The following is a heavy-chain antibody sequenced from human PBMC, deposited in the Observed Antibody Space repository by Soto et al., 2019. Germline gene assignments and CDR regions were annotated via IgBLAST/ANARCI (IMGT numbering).Heavy chain of an antibody. Sequence: SETLSLTCTVSDDFISSYYWNWIRQPAGKGLEWIGRVSTNGATNYNPSLESRVTMSVDTSKNQFSLKLTSVTAADTAVYFCARADYEILAGSYAMDVWGQGTTVTVSS. CDR1: DDFISSYY. J-gene: IGHJ6*02. V-gene: IGHV4-4*07. CDR2: VSTNGAT. CDR3: ARADYEILAGSYAMDV. D-gene: IGHD3-9*01.